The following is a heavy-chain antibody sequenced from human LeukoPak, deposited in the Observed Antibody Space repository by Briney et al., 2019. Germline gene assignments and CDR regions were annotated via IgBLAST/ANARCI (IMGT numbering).Heavy chain of an antibody. Sequence: ASVKVSCKASGYTFTGYYMHWVRQAPGQGLEWMGWINPNSGGTNYAQKFQGRVTMTRDTSISTAYMELSRLRSDDTAVYYCAREFQRYYYGSGSYYRREDGWFDPWDQGTLVTVSS. D-gene: IGHD3-10*01. CDR1: GYTFTGYY. J-gene: IGHJ5*02. CDR3: AREFQRYYYGSGSYYRREDGWFDP. V-gene: IGHV1-2*02. CDR2: INPNSGGT.